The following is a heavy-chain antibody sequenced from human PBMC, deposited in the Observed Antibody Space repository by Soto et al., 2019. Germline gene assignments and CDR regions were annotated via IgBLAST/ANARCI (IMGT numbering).Heavy chain of an antibody. J-gene: IGHJ3*02. V-gene: IGHV1-18*01. Sequence: ASVKVSCKASGYTFTNYGISWVRQAPGQGLEWMGWISAYNGNTNYAQKLQGRVTMTTDTSTSTAYMELRSLRSDDTAVYYCARGRGLASQQLVLDAFDIWGQGTMVTVSS. CDR2: ISAYNGNT. D-gene: IGHD6-13*01. CDR3: ARGRGLASQQLVLDAFDI. CDR1: GYTFTNYG.